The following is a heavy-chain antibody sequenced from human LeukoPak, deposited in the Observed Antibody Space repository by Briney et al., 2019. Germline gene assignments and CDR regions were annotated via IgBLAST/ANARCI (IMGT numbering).Heavy chain of an antibody. J-gene: IGHJ6*03. Sequence: PSETLSLTCTVSGVSISSGSYYWSWIRQPAGKGLEWIGRIYTSGSTHYNPSLKSRATTSVDTSNNQFSLKLSSVTAADTAVYYCARATMGKYYYYYYMDVWGKGTTVTVSS. D-gene: IGHD3-10*01. CDR2: IYTSGST. CDR1: GVSISSGSYY. CDR3: ARATMGKYYYYYYMDV. V-gene: IGHV4-61*02.